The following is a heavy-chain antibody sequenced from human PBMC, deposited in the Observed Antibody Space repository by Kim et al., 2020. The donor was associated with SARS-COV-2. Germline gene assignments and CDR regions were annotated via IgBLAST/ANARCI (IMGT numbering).Heavy chain of an antibody. J-gene: IGHJ6*02. CDR2: IYYSGST. CDR1: GGSISSGGYY. CDR3: ARGYSSSWYLNYYGMDV. V-gene: IGHV4-31*03. D-gene: IGHD6-13*01. Sequence: SETLSLTCTVSGGSISSGGYYWSWIRQHPGKGLEWIGYIYYSGSTYYNPSLKSRVTISVDTSKNQFSLKLSSVTAADTAVYYCARGYSSSWYLNYYGMDVWGQGTTVTVSS.